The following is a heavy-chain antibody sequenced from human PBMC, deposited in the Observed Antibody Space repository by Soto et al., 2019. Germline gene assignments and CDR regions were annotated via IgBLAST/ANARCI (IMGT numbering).Heavy chain of an antibody. D-gene: IGHD2-2*02. V-gene: IGHV1-69*01. CDR1: GGTFSSYA. J-gene: IGHJ4*02. CDR3: ARGHSQGRYCSSTSCYIPIGY. Sequence: QVQLVQSGAEVKKPGSSVKVSCKASGGTFSSYAISWVRQAPGQGLEWMGGIIPIFGTANYAQKFQGRVTITADESTSTAYMELSSLRSEDTAVYYCARGHSQGRYCSSTSCYIPIGYWGQGTLVTVSS. CDR2: IIPIFGTA.